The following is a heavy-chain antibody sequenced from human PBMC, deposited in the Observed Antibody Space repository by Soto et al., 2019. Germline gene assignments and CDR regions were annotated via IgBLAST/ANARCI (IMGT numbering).Heavy chain of an antibody. D-gene: IGHD4-17*01. V-gene: IGHV3-23*01. Sequence: EGQLLESGGGLVQPGGSLRVSCAASGFTFSTYAMSWVRQAPGKGLEWVSAISATAGDTYYADSVRGRFTFSRDNSMNALYLQMNSLRVEDTAVYYCAHPRGYGVFDAYDIWGQGTMVTVSS. CDR2: ISATAGDT. CDR1: GFTFSTYA. J-gene: IGHJ3*02. CDR3: AHPRGYGVFDAYDI.